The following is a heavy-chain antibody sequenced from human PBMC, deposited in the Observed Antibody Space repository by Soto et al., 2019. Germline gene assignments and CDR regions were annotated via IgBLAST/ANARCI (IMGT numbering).Heavy chain of an antibody. CDR2: IYPGDSDT. V-gene: IGHV5-51*01. CDR3: ARQITAAGRGWFDP. J-gene: IGHJ5*02. Sequence: GESLKISCKGSGYSFTSYWIGWVRQMPGKGLEWMGIIYPGDSDTRYSPSFQGQVTISADKSISTAYLQWSSLRASDTAMYYCARQITAAGRGWFDPWGQGTLVAVSS. CDR1: GYSFTSYW. D-gene: IGHD6-13*01.